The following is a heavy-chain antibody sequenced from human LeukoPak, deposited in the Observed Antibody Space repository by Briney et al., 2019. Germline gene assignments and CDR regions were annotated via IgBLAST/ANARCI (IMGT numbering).Heavy chain of an antibody. CDR1: GYTFTSYG. Sequence: ASVKVSCKASGYTFTSYGISWVRQAPGQGLEWMGWISAYNGNTNYAQKLQGRVTMTTDTSTSTSYMELRSLRADDTAVYYCARSATGIAGAGTPDYWGQGTLVTVSS. V-gene: IGHV1-18*01. J-gene: IGHJ4*02. CDR2: ISAYNGNT. D-gene: IGHD6-19*01. CDR3: ARSATGIAGAGTPDY.